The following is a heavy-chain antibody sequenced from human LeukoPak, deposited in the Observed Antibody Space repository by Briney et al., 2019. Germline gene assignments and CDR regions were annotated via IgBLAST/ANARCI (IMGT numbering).Heavy chain of an antibody. CDR3: ARRGVVGLA. J-gene: IGHJ4*02. CDR2: IYYSGST. D-gene: IGHD2-2*01. CDR1: GGSISSSSYY. Sequence: PSETLSLTCTVSGGSISSSSYYWGWIRQPPGKGLEWIGSIYYSGSTYYNPSLKSRVTISVDTSKNQFSLKLSSVTAADTAVYYCARRGVVGLAWGQGTLVTVSS. V-gene: IGHV4-39*07.